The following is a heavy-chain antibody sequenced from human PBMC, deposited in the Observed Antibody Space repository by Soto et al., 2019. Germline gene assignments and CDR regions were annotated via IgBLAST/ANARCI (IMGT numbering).Heavy chain of an antibody. CDR2: ISWNSDST. Sequence: EMQLVESGGGSVQPGRSLRLSCTASGFNFEEYAMHWVRQAPGKGLEWVSSISWNSDSTGYPDSVKGRFTIARDNAKNSLYLQMNSLRGEDTALYYCAKETAWGAGNKFGYFGMDVWGQGTTVTVSS. V-gene: IGHV3-9*01. CDR1: GFNFEEYA. J-gene: IGHJ6*02. CDR3: AKETAWGAGNKFGYFGMDV. D-gene: IGHD3-10*01.